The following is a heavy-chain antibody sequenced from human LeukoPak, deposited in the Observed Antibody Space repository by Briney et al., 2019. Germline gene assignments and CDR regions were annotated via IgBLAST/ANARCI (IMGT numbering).Heavy chain of an antibody. J-gene: IGHJ4*02. CDR2: IIPIFGTA. CDR3: ARHLSGITGYTYGRGIDY. CDR1: GYTFTSYA. V-gene: IGHV1-69*13. Sequence: ASVKVSCKASGYTFTSYAISWVRQAPGQGLEWMGGIIPIFGTASYAQKFQGRVTITADESTSTAYMELNSLRAEDTAVYYCARHLSGITGYTYGRGIDYWGQGTLVTVSS. D-gene: IGHD5-18*01.